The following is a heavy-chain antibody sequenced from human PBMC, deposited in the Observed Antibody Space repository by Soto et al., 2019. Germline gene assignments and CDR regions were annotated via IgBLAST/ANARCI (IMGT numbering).Heavy chain of an antibody. V-gene: IGHV4-59*01. CDR2: ISYSGNT. Sequence: LSLTCTVSGGSISNFYWSWIRQPPGKGLEWFGYISYSGNTNYDPSLKSRVSISVDTSKNQLSLNLTSVTAADTAVYYCARAPMVLSRSYFDSWGQGTPVTVSS. D-gene: IGHD2-8*01. CDR1: GGSISNFY. CDR3: ARAPMVLSRSYFDS. J-gene: IGHJ4*02.